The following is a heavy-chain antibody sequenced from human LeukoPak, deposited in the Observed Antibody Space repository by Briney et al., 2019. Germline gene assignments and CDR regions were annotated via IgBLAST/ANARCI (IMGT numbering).Heavy chain of an antibody. CDR1: GFTFSSYE. CDR3: TGFDYYDSSGYSPFDY. J-gene: IGHJ4*02. CDR2: ISSSGSTI. D-gene: IGHD3-22*01. Sequence: GGSLRLSCAASGFTFSSYEMNWVRQAPGKGLEWVSYISSSGSTIYYADSVKGRFTISRDNAKNSLYLQMNSLRAEGTAVYYCTGFDYYDSSGYSPFDYWGQGTLVTVSS. V-gene: IGHV3-48*03.